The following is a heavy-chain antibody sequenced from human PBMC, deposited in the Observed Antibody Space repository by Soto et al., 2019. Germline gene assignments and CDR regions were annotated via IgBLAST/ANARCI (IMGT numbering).Heavy chain of an antibody. D-gene: IGHD3-10*01. CDR2: ILYSGTT. V-gene: IGHV4-30-4*01. J-gene: IGHJ6*02. Sequence: QVQLQESGPGLVKPSQTLSLTCTVSGDSIKRDDYYWSWIRQPPGKGLEWIGYILYSGTTYYNPSHKSRLIISLDTSKNPFPLNLTSVTAADTAVYYCARDGGPLYYGMDFWGQGTTVTVSS. CDR1: GDSIKRDDYY. CDR3: ARDGGPLYYGMDF.